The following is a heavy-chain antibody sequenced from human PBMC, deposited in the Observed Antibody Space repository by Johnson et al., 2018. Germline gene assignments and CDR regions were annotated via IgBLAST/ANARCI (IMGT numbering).Heavy chain of an antibody. CDR3: ARGFNYYYYRDV. V-gene: IGHV4-59*01. Sequence: QVQLQESGPGLVKASETXSLTCTVAGGSISSYYWSWIRQPPGKGLEWIGYIYYSGSTNYNPSLKSRVTISVDTSKNQFTLKLSSVTAADTAVYYCARGFNYYYYRDVWGQGTTVTVSS. J-gene: IGHJ6*03. CDR2: IYYSGST. CDR1: GGSISSYY.